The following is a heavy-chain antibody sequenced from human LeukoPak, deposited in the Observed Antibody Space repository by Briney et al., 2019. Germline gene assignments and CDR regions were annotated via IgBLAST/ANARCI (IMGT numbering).Heavy chain of an antibody. Sequence: SGGSLRLSCAASGFTFSPYCMTWVRQAPGKGLEWVSSITSSGNFIYYADSVKGRFTISRDNAKNSLYLQMNGLRAEDTAIYYCAREMTTLTTVDYWGQGTLVTVSS. CDR3: AREMTTLTTVDY. CDR2: ITSSGNFI. CDR1: GFTFSPYC. J-gene: IGHJ4*02. V-gene: IGHV3-21*01. D-gene: IGHD4-11*01.